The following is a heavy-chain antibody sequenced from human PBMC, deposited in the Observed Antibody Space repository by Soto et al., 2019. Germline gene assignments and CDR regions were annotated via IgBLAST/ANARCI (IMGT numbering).Heavy chain of an antibody. D-gene: IGHD1-1*01. CDR3: ARGYPILTELESFDY. CDR2: INHSGST. V-gene: IGHV4-34*01. Sequence: SETLSLTCAVYGGSFSGYYWSWIRQPPGKGLEWIGEINHSGSTNYNPSLKSRVTISVDTSKNQFSLKLSSVTAADTAVYYCARGYPILTELESFDYWGQGTLVTVSS. CDR1: GGSFSGYY. J-gene: IGHJ4*02.